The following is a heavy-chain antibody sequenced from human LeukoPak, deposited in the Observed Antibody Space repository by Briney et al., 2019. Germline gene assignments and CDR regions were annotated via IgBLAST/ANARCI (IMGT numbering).Heavy chain of an antibody. D-gene: IGHD1-26*01. CDR3: AKPIVGATRDYYYGMDV. J-gene: IGHJ6*02. V-gene: IGHV3-23*01. Sequence: GGSLRLSCAASGFTFSSYAMSWVRQAPGKGLEWVSGISSSGGSTYYADSVKGRFTISRDNSKNTLYLQMNSLRAEDTAVYYCAKPIVGATRDYYYGMDVWGQGTMVTVSS. CDR2: ISSSGGST. CDR1: GFTFSSYA.